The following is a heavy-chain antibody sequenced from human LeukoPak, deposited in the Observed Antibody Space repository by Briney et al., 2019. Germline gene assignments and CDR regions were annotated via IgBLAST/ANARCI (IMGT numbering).Heavy chain of an antibody. CDR2: IYYSRST. J-gene: IGHJ2*01. CDR1: GGSISSSSYY. V-gene: IGHV4-39*01. D-gene: IGHD3-22*01. CDR3: ARGLSMIVVVVHDWYFDL. Sequence: SETLSLTCTVSGGSISSSSYYWGWIRQPPGKGLEWIGNIYYSRSTHYSPSLKSRVIISVDTSKNQFSLKLSSVTAADTAVYYCARGLSMIVVVVHDWYFDLWGRGTLVTVSS.